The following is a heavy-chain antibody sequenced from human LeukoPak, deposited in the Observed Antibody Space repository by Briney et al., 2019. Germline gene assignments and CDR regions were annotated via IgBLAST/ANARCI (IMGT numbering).Heavy chain of an antibody. D-gene: IGHD4-17*01. CDR3: ARGLDNGDPLDY. CDR1: GGSISSYY. Sequence: SETLSLTRTLSGGSISSYYWSWIRQPPGKRLEWIGYVNYSGSTKYNPPLKSRVTISVDTSKNQFSLKVNSVTAEDTAVYYCARGLDNGDPLDYWGQGTLVTVAS. V-gene: IGHV4-59*01. CDR2: VNYSGST. J-gene: IGHJ4*02.